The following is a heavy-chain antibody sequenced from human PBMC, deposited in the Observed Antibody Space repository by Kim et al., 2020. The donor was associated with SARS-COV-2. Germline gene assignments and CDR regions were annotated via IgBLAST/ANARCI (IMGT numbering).Heavy chain of an antibody. CDR2: INHDGSEI. D-gene: IGHD2-2*01. CDR3: ARKGGLGIASTWLY. J-gene: IGHJ4*02. CDR1: GFTFSDFW. Sequence: GGSLRLSCAASGFTFSDFWMTWVRQAPGKGLEWVANINHDGSEISSIDSVKGRFTISRDNAKNLLYLQMSSLRAEDTAVYYCARKGGLGIASTWLYWGQGTLVTVSS. V-gene: IGHV3-7*01.